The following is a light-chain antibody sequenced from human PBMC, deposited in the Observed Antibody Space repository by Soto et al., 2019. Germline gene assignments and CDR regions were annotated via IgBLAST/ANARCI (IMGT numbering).Light chain of an antibody. CDR3: QSYDSSLSGVI. CDR2: GDS. CDR1: SSNIGAGYG. V-gene: IGLV1-40*01. J-gene: IGLJ2*01. Sequence: QSVLTQPPSVSGAPGQRVTISCTGSSSNIGAGYGVHWYIQLPGTAPKLLVYGDSNRPSGVPDRFSGSKSDTSASLAITGHQAEDEADYYYQSYDSSLSGVIFGGGTKVTVL.